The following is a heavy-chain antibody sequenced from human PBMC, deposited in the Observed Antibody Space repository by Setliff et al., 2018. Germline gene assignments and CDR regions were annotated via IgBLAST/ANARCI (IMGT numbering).Heavy chain of an antibody. CDR1: GYTFSNFG. J-gene: IGHJ1*01. CDR2: ISAYNGNT. Sequence: GASVKVSCKASGYTFSNFGFSWVRQAPGQGLEWMGWISAYNGNTNYAQRLRGRVTMTTDTSTNTAYMELRSLTSDDTAIYYCVRDAGWQYDDYAGVYFPHWGQGTLVTVSS. D-gene: IGHD4-17*01. CDR3: VRDAGWQYDDYAGVYFPH. V-gene: IGHV1-18*01.